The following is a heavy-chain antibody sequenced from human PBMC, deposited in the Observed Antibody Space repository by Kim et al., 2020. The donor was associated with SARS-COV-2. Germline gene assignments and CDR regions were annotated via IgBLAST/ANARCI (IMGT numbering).Heavy chain of an antibody. CDR2: ISGSGGST. V-gene: IGHV3-23*01. CDR3: AKDPGTITFGGVIVIGAFDY. CDR1: GFTFSSYA. J-gene: IGHJ4*02. Sequence: GGSLRLSCAASGFTFSSYAMSWVRQAPGKGLEWVSAISGSGGSTSYADSVKGRFTISRDNSKNTLYLQMNSLRAEDTAVYYCAKDPGTITFGGVIVIGAFDYWGQGTLVTVSS. D-gene: IGHD3-16*02.